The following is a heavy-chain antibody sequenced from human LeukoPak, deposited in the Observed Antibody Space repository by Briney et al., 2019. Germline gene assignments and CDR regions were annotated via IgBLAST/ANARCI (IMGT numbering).Heavy chain of an antibody. CDR2: ISAYNGNT. Sequence: ASVKVSCKASGYTFTSYGISWVRQAPGQGLEWMGWISAYNGNTNYAQKLQGRVTMTTDTSTSTAYMELSSLRSEDTAVYYCATRETQYYYDSSGANYYYYYMDVWGKGTTVTVSS. V-gene: IGHV1-18*01. CDR3: ATRETQYYYDSSGANYYYYYMDV. CDR1: GYTFTSYG. D-gene: IGHD3-22*01. J-gene: IGHJ6*03.